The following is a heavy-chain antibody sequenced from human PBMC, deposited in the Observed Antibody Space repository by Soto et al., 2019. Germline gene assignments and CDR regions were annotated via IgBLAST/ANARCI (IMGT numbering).Heavy chain of an antibody. D-gene: IGHD6-13*01. CDR2: ISGSGGST. Sequence: EVQLLESGGGLVQPGGSLRISCAASGFTFSSYAMSWVRQAPGKGLEWVSAISGSGGSTYYTDSVKGRFTISRDNSKNTLYLQMNSLRAEDTAVYYCANVKVAAAGSGGWFDPWGQGTLVTVSS. J-gene: IGHJ5*02. V-gene: IGHV3-23*01. CDR1: GFTFSSYA. CDR3: ANVKVAAAGSGGWFDP.